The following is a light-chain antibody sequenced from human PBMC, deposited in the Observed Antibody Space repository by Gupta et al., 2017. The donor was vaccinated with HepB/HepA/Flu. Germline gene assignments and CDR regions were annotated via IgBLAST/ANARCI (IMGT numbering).Light chain of an antibody. CDR3: QQRSIWPPWT. CDR2: DAS. V-gene: IGKV3-11*01. J-gene: IGKJ1*01. Sequence: IVLTQSPATLSLSPGERATLSCRASESVSTYLAWYQQKPGQVPRLLIYDASTRATGSPARFSGSGSGTDFTLTISSLEPEDFAVYYCQQRSIWPPWTFGQGTRVELK. CDR1: ESVSTY.